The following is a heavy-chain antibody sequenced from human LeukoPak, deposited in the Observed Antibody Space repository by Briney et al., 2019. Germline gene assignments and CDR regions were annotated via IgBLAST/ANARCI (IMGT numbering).Heavy chain of an antibody. CDR3: ARLRDYYDSSGYYPDY. J-gene: IGHJ4*02. V-gene: IGHV4-59*12. Sequence: SETLSLTCTVSGSSISSYYWSWIRQPPGKGLEWIGYIYYSGSTNYNPSLKSRVTISVDTSKNQFSLKLSSVTAADTAVYYCARLRDYYDSSGYYPDYWGQGTLVTVSS. D-gene: IGHD3-22*01. CDR1: GSSISSYY. CDR2: IYYSGST.